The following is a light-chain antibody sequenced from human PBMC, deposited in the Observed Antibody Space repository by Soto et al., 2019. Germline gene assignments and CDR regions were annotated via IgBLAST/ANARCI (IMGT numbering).Light chain of an antibody. CDR3: QEYNSAPQT. Sequence: DIQMTQSPSSLSASVGDRVTITCRASQSITNYLNWYQQKPGKAPNLLIYAASSLQSGVPSRFSGSGSGTEFTLTISSLQPEDFATYYCQEYNSAPQTFGQGTKVDIK. V-gene: IGKV1-39*01. CDR2: AAS. CDR1: QSITNY. J-gene: IGKJ1*01.